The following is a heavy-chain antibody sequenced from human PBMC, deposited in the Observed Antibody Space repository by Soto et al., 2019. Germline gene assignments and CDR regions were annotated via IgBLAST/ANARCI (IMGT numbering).Heavy chain of an antibody. D-gene: IGHD3-22*01. CDR2: ISGNGGT. V-gene: IGHV3-30-3*01. CDR1: GFTFSSYA. J-gene: IGHJ4*02. Sequence: GGSLRLSCAASGFTFSSYAMHWVRQAPGKGLEWVAVISGNGGTSYADFVRGRFTISRDNSKNTLYLQMNSLRVDDTAMYYCAKDAPGSGWLSDYWGQGTLVTVSS. CDR3: AKDAPGSGWLSDY.